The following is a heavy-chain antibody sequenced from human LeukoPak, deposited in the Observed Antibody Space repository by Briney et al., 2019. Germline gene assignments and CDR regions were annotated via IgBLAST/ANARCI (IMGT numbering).Heavy chain of an antibody. D-gene: IGHD3-9*01. Sequence: SVKVSCKASGYTFTSYGISWVRQAPGQGLEWMGGIIPIFGTANYAQKFQGRVTITADKSTSTAYMELSSPRSEDTAVYYCARIGGNYDILTGPIWGQGTLVTVSS. V-gene: IGHV1-69*06. CDR1: GYTFTSYG. CDR2: IIPIFGTA. CDR3: ARIGGNYDILTGPI. J-gene: IGHJ4*02.